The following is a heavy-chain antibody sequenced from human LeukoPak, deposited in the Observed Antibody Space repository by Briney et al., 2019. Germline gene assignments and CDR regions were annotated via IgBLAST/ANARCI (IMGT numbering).Heavy chain of an antibody. CDR2: ITYDAINK. D-gene: IGHD5-24*01. J-gene: IGHJ4*02. CDR3: ARGAGDGYAFDY. CDR1: GYTFSSYD. V-gene: IGHV3-30*03. Sequence: GRSLRLSCAASGYTFSSYDMHWVRQAPGKGLEWVAVITYDAINKYYADSVKGRFTISRENSKNTLSLQMNSLRTEDTAVYYCARGAGDGYAFDYWGQGTLATVSS.